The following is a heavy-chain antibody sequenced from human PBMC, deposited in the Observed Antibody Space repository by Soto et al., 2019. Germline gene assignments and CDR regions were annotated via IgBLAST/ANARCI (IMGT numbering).Heavy chain of an antibody. J-gene: IGHJ4*02. D-gene: IGHD3-22*01. CDR1: GFTFDDYG. CDR3: ARVDSYDSSGYYYDY. V-gene: IGHV3-20*04. Sequence: PGGSLRLSCAASGFTFDDYGMSWVRQAPGKGLEWVSGINWNGGSTGYADSVKGRFTISRDNAKNSLYLQMNSLRAEDTALYYCARVDSYDSSGYYYDYWGQGTLVTVSS. CDR2: INWNGGST.